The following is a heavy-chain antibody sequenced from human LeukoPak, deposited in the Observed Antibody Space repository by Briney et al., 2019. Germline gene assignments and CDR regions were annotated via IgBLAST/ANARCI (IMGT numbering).Heavy chain of an antibody. Sequence: PSETLSLTCAVYGESFRGYYWSWIRQPPGKGLEWIGEINHSGSTKYNPSLKSRVTMSEDTSKSQFSLTVRSVTAADTAVYYCAGSSSIAARGNYFDHWGQGTLATVSS. D-gene: IGHD6-6*01. V-gene: IGHV4-34*01. CDR1: GESFRGYY. J-gene: IGHJ4*02. CDR3: AGSSSIAARGNYFDH. CDR2: INHSGST.